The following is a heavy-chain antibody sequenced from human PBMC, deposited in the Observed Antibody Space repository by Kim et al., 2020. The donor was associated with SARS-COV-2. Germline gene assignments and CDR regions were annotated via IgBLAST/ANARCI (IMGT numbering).Heavy chain of an antibody. V-gene: IGHV4-30-2*05. D-gene: IGHD2-2*01. J-gene: IGHJ3*02. Sequence: KSRVTISVDTSKNQFSLKLSSVTAADTAVYYCAREQVVPAAKGVGDAFDIWGQGTMVTVSS. CDR3: AREQVVPAAKGVGDAFDI.